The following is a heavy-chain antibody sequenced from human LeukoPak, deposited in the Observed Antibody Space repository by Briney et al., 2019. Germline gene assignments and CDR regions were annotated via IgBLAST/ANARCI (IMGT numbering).Heavy chain of an antibody. CDR1: GFSFSSYD. J-gene: IGHJ4*02. CDR2: ISRSGDST. V-gene: IGHV3-23*01. Sequence: GGSLRLSCAASGFSFSSYDMSWIRQAPGKGLEGVSAISRSGDSTYYTDSVKGRFTISRDNSRNTLSLQMNNLRAEDTAVYYCAKGGSSSWLYFDYWGQGTLVTVSS. D-gene: IGHD6-13*01. CDR3: AKGGSSSWLYFDY.